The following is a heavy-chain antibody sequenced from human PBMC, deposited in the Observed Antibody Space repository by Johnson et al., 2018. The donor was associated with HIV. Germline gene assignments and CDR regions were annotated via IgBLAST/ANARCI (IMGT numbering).Heavy chain of an antibody. Sequence: QVQLVESGGGVVQPGRSLRLSCPASGFTFSSYGMHWVRQAPGKGLEWVAVIWYDGSNKYYADSVKGRFTISRDNSKNTLYLQMNSLRAEDTAVYYCAKVLGYSSSSRDAFDIWGQGTMVTVSS. CDR2: IWYDGSNK. CDR3: AKVLGYSSSSRDAFDI. V-gene: IGHV3-33*06. D-gene: IGHD6-6*01. J-gene: IGHJ3*02. CDR1: GFTFSSYG.